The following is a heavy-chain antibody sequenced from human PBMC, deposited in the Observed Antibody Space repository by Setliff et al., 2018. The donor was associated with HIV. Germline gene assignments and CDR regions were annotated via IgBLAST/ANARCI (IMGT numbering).Heavy chain of an antibody. J-gene: IGHJ4*02. V-gene: IGHV4-59*02. CDR1: GGSVTDYF. CDR2: IYSSGNT. CDR3: ARGHTWNYYGGDYFDY. Sequence: SETLSLTCTVSGGSVTDYFWNWIRQPPGKGLEWIGYIYSSGNTNYNPPLERRVSISLDTSKNQFSLRLSSVTATDTAVYYCARGHTWNYYGGDYFDYWGQGSLVTVSS. D-gene: IGHD1-7*01.